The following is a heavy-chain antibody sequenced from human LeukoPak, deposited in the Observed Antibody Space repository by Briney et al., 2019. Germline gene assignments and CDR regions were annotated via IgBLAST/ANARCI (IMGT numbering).Heavy chain of an antibody. Sequence: GGSLRLSCAASGFTFSSYAMHWVRQAPGKGLEWVAVISYDGSNKYYADSVKGRFTISRDNSKNTLYLQMNSLRAEDTAVYYCARDSVIQQWPGYYFDYWGQGTLVTVSS. D-gene: IGHD6-19*01. CDR3: ARDSVIQQWPGYYFDY. V-gene: IGHV3-30-3*01. J-gene: IGHJ4*02. CDR1: GFTFSSYA. CDR2: ISYDGSNK.